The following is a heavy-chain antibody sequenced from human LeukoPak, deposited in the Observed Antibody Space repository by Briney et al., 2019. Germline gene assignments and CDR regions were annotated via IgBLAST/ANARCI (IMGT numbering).Heavy chain of an antibody. Sequence: GGSLRLSCAASGFTFSNAWMSWVRQAPGKGLEWVGRIKSKTDGGTTDYAAPVKGRFTISRDDSKSIAYLQMNSLKTEDTAVYYCTRVGVPAAMPFDYWGQGTLVTVSS. CDR2: IKSKTDGGTT. D-gene: IGHD2-2*01. CDR3: TRVGVPAAMPFDY. CDR1: GFTFSNAW. V-gene: IGHV3-15*01. J-gene: IGHJ4*02.